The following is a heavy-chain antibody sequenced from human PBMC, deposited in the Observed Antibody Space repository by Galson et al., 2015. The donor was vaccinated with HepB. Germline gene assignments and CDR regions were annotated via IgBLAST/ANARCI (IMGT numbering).Heavy chain of an antibody. D-gene: IGHD1-1*01. CDR1: GFTFRSYA. CDR2: ISYDGINK. V-gene: IGHV3-30-3*01. Sequence: SLRLSCAASGFTFRSYAMDWVRQAPGKGLEWVAVISYDGINKYYADFAKGRFTISKDNSKSTLYLQLSSLRVEDTAVYYCARDWWNWNDGRPDAFDIWGQGTMVTVSS. CDR3: ARDWWNWNDGRPDAFDI. J-gene: IGHJ3*02.